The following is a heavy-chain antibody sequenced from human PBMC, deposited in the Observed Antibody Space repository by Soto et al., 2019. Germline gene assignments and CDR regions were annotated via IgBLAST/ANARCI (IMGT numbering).Heavy chain of an antibody. D-gene: IGHD3-22*01. CDR2: INHSGST. V-gene: IGHV4-34*01. Sequence: QVQLQQWGAGLLKPSETLSLTCAVYGGSFSGYYWSWIRQPPGKGLEGIGEINHSGSTNYNPSLKSRVTISVDTSKNQFSLKLSSVTAADTAVYYCARGASGYYDSSGYYSPYYFDYWGQGTLVTVSS. J-gene: IGHJ4*02. CDR1: GGSFSGYY. CDR3: ARGASGYYDSSGYYSPYYFDY.